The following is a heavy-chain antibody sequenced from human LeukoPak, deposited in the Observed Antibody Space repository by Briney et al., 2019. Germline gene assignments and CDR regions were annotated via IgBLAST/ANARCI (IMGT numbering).Heavy chain of an antibody. CDR2: ISSSSSYI. D-gene: IGHD3-10*01. CDR1: GFTFSSYG. CDR3: ARDRSLGTVWFGPKRYYYFDY. J-gene: IGHJ4*02. Sequence: GGSLRLSCAASGFTFSSYGMNWVRQAPGKGLEWVSSISSSSSYIYYADSVKGRFTISRDNAKNSLYLQMNSLRAEDTAVYYCARDRSLGTVWFGPKRYYYFDYWGQGTLVTVSS. V-gene: IGHV3-21*01.